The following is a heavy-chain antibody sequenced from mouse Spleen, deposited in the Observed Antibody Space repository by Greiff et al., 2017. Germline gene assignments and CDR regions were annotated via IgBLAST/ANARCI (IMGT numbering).Heavy chain of an antibody. D-gene: IGHD2-1*01. CDR1: GYTFTDYN. J-gene: IGHJ1*01. Sequence: EVQLQQSGPELVKPGASVKIPCKASGYTFTDYNMDWVKQSHGKSLEWIGDINPNNGGTIYNQKFKGKATLTVDKSSSTAYMELRSLTSEDTAVYYCAREGIYYGNLYWYFDVWGAGTTVTVSS. CDR3: AREGIYYGNLYWYFDV. CDR2: INPNNGGT. V-gene: IGHV1-18*01.